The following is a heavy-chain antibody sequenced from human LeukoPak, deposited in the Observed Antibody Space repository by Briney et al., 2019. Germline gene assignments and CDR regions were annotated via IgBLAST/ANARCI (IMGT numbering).Heavy chain of an antibody. CDR3: ARGSIAARRDSDY. D-gene: IGHD6-6*01. CDR2: TYYSGST. J-gene: IGHJ4*02. V-gene: IGHV4-59*01. Sequence: SETLSLTCTVSGGSISSYYWSWIRQPPGKGLEWIGYTYYSGSTNYNPSLKSRVTISVDTSKNQFSLKLSSVTAADTAVYYCARGSIAARRDSDYWGQGTLVTVSS. CDR1: GGSISSYY.